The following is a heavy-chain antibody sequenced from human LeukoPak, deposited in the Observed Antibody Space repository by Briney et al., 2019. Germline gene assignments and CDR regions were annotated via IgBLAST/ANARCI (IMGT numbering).Heavy chain of an antibody. CDR3: AKGQTTTILGFDS. V-gene: IGHV3-23*01. J-gene: IGHJ4*02. CDR1: GFLFSNYA. D-gene: IGHD4-4*01. Sequence: GSLRLSCAASGFLFSNYAMSWVRQAPGRGLEWVSAVKTRLDDTYYADSVRGRFTISRDNSRSTVYLHMKSLRAEDSALYYCAKGQTTTILGFDSWGQGALVTVSS. CDR2: VKTRLDDT.